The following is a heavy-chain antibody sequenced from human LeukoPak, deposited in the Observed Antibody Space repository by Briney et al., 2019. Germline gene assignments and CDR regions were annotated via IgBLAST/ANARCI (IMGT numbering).Heavy chain of an antibody. CDR2: IIPIFGTA. Sequence: SVKVSCKASGGTFSSYAISWVRQAPGQGLEWMGGIIPIFGTANYAQKFQGRVTITTDESTSTAYMELSSLRSEDTAVYYCARSPYTLVSSGYVRDYCGQGTLVTVSS. CDR1: GGTFSSYA. V-gene: IGHV1-69*05. J-gene: IGHJ4*02. D-gene: IGHD3-22*01. CDR3: ARSPYTLVSSGYVRDY.